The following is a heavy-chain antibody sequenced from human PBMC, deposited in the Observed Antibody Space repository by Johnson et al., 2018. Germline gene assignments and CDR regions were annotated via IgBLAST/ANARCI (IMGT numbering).Heavy chain of an antibody. CDR3: AKDLQYDFFSHHTLDAFDI. D-gene: IGHD3-3*01. J-gene: IGHJ3*02. CDR1: GFSYYIFA. Sequence: VQLVESGGGLVQXGESXRLXCSASGFSYYIFAMSWVRQAPGKGLEWVSSISASGTNTYYSDSVKGRFAISRDNSKNMLYLQMNNLGVDDSALYYCAKDLQYDFFSHHTLDAFDIWGQGTKVTVSS. CDR2: ISASGTNT. V-gene: IGHV3-23*04.